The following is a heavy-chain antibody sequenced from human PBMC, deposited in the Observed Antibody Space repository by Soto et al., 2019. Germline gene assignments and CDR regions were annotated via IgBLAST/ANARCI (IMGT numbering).Heavy chain of an antibody. J-gene: IGHJ4*02. CDR2: INAGNGNT. CDR1: GYTYTSYA. CDR3: ARSFARDILTGYVIDY. D-gene: IGHD3-9*01. Sequence: GASVKVSSKASGYTYTSYAMHWVRQAKEQRLEWMGWINAGNGNTKYSQKFQGRVTITRDTSASTAYMELSSLRSEDTAVYYCARSFARDILTGYVIDYWGQGTLVTVSS. V-gene: IGHV1-3*01.